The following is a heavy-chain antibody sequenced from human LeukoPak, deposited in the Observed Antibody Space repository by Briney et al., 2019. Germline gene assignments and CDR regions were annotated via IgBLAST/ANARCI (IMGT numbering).Heavy chain of an antibody. CDR2: LYSNGGT. Sequence: GGTLSLSCVASGLSLSSYGMSWVRQAPGKAPEWVSLLYSNGGTYYADSVKGRFIISRDNSKNTLYLQMNNVGVEDTAVYHSVSDRAEGRAWVEFDRWGQRTVVTASS. CDR3: VSDRAEGRAWVEFDR. V-gene: IGHV3-66*02. CDR1: GLSLSSYG. J-gene: IGHJ5*02.